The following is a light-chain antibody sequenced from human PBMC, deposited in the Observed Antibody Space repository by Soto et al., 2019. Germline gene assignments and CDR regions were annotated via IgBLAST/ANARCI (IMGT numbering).Light chain of an antibody. CDR3: QTWGTGIRV. J-gene: IGLJ1*01. Sequence: QLVLTQSPSASASLGASVKLTCTLSSGHSNYAIAWHQQQPEKGPQYLMKVNSDGSHRKGDGIPDRFSGSSSGAQRYLTISSLQSEDEADYYCQTWGTGIRVFGTGTKLTVL. V-gene: IGLV4-69*01. CDR1: SGHSNYA. CDR2: VNSDGSH.